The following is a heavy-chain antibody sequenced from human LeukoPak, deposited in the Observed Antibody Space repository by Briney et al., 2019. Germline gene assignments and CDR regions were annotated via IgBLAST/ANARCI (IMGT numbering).Heavy chain of an antibody. D-gene: IGHD5-18*01. V-gene: IGHV4-59*01. CDR1: GGSISSYY. CDR2: IYYSGST. Sequence: SETLSLTCTVSGGSISSYYWSWIRQPPGKGLEWIGYIYYSGSTNYNPSLKSRVTISVDTSKNQFSLKLSSVTAADTAVYYCARSVEQSYGYDYWGQGTLVTVSS. CDR3: ARSVEQSYGYDY. J-gene: IGHJ4*02.